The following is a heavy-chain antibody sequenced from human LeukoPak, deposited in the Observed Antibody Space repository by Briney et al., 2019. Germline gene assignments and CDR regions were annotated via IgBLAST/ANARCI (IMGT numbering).Heavy chain of an antibody. Sequence: PGGSLRLSCAASGFTFSSYAMSWVRQAPGKGLEWVSAISGSGGSTYYADSVKGRFTISRDNSKNTLYLQMNSLRAEDTAVYYCAKDARGRFLGSGDAFDIWGQGTMVTVSS. V-gene: IGHV3-23*01. D-gene: IGHD3-3*01. CDR2: ISGSGGST. CDR1: GFTFSSYA. CDR3: AKDARGRFLGSGDAFDI. J-gene: IGHJ3*02.